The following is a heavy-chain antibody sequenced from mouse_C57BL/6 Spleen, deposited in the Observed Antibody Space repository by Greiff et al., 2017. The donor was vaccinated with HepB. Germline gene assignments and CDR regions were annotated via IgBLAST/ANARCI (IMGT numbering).Heavy chain of an antibody. V-gene: IGHV5-4*01. CDR3: ARDDYGSSLYWYFDV. CDR1: GFTFSSYA. Sequence: EVQGVESGGGLVKPGGSLKLSCAASGFTFSSYAMSWVRQTPEKRLEWVATISDGGSYTYYPDNVKGRFTISRDNAKNNLYLQMSHLKSEDPARYYWARDDYGSSLYWYFDVLGTGTTVTVSS. CDR2: ISDGGSYT. D-gene: IGHD1-1*01. J-gene: IGHJ1*03.